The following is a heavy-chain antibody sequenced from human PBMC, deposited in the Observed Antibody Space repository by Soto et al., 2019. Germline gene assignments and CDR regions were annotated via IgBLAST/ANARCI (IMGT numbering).Heavy chain of an antibody. V-gene: IGHV4-61*01. CDR2: ISNSETT. Sequence: QVQLQGAGPGLVKPSEALSLSCTGSGVSVTGGNFFWCWVRQPPGKLPEWLGCISNSETTNSNPSRKSRLTLSLDTSRNQFALRLNSVTAADTAVYFCARGGLQLGEWSLGPFSSRGQGTLVNVSS. CDR1: GVSVTGGNFF. CDR3: ARGGLQLGEWSLGPFSS. J-gene: IGHJ4*02. D-gene: IGHD3-16*01.